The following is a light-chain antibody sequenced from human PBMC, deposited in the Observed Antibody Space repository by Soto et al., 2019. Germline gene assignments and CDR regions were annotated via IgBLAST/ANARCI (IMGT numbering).Light chain of an antibody. CDR2: AAT. J-gene: IGKJ1*01. Sequence: DIQFAQSPSPLSASVGDRVTITCRASQTIDTYLNWYQHKPGTAPKVLIYAATYLQNGVPSRFSGTGSGADFTLTISSLQPKDFATYYCQQNFNFPRTFGKGTKVDIK. CDR1: QTIDTY. V-gene: IGKV1-39*01. CDR3: QQNFNFPRT.